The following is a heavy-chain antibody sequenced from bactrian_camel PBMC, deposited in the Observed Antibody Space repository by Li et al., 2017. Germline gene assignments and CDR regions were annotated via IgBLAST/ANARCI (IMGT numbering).Heavy chain of an antibody. Sequence: HVQLVESGGGLVQPGGSLRLSCAAPGFSISPYCMGWFRQAPGKEREGVALLDADGTTTKYAASVKGRFTISKDNAKNTLYLQMDSLKPEDTAMYHCAANSVCLPATIATIDSVYDYNYSGQGTQVTVS. CDR3: AANSVCLPATIATIDSVYDYNY. D-gene: IGHD4*01. J-gene: IGHJ4*01. V-gene: IGHV3S1*01. CDR2: LDADGTTT. CDR1: GFSISPYC.